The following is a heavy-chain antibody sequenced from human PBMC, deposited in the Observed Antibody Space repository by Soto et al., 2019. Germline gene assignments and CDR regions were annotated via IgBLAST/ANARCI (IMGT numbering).Heavy chain of an antibody. CDR1: GGTFSSYA. J-gene: IGHJ6*02. CDR2: IIPIFGTA. D-gene: IGHD3-9*01. CDR3: ARDRVDDILTGYLAPGYYYGMDV. V-gene: IGHV1-69*13. Sequence: ASVKVSCKASGGTFSSYAISWVRQAPGQGLEWMGGIIPIFGTANYAQKFQGRVTITADESTSTAYMELSSLRSEDTAVYYCARDRVDDILTGYLAPGYYYGMDVWGQGTTVTVSS.